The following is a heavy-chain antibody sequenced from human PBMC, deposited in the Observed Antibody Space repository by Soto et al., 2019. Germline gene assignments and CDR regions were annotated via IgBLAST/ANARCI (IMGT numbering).Heavy chain of an antibody. J-gene: IGHJ4*02. V-gene: IGHV3-7*03. CDR1: GFTFGSYW. Sequence: GGSLRLSCAASGFTFGSYWMSWVRQAPGKGLEWVANIKQDGSEKYYVDSVKGRFTISRDNAKNSLYLQMNSLRAEDTAVYYCARGGYYDFWSGYRPFDYWGQGTLVTVSS. CDR3: ARGGYYDFWSGYRPFDY. D-gene: IGHD3-3*01. CDR2: IKQDGSEK.